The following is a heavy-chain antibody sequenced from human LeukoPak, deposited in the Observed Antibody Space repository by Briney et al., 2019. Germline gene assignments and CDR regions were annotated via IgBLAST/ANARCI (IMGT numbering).Heavy chain of an antibody. CDR2: IYYSGST. J-gene: IGHJ3*02. V-gene: IGHV4-59*12. Sequence: SSETLSLTCTVSGGSISSYYWSWIRQPPGKGREGMGYIYYSGSTNYNPSLNPRVHIPVATSKNQSSLKLSSVTAADTAVYYCARLTGTGAFDIWGQGTMVTVSS. CDR3: ARLTGTGAFDI. CDR1: GGSISSYY. D-gene: IGHD3-9*01.